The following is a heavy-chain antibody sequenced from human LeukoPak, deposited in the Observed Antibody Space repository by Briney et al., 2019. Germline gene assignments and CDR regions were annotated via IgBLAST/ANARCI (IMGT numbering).Heavy chain of an antibody. V-gene: IGHV4-39*07. Sequence: PSETLSLTCTVSGGSISSSSYYWGWIRQPPGKGLEWIGNIYYTGSTYYNPSLKSRVTISVDTSKNQFSLKLSSVTAADTAVYCLARGRGVPAWGAFDIWGQGTMVTVSS. D-gene: IGHD3-10*01. CDR3: ARGRGVPAWGAFDI. CDR2: IYYTGST. CDR1: GGSISSSSYY. J-gene: IGHJ3*02.